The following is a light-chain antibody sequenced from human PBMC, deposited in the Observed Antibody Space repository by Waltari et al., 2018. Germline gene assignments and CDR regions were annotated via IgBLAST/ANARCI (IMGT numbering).Light chain of an antibody. J-gene: IGKJ1*01. CDR3: QQYNYWPPWT. CDR2: GAS. V-gene: IGKV3-15*01. CDR1: QSVSSN. Sequence: EIVMTQSPATLSVSPGERATLSCRASQSVSSNLAWYQQKPGQAPRLVIYGASTRATGIPARFSGSESGTEFTLTISSLQSEDFAVYYCQQYNYWPPWTFGQGTKVEIK.